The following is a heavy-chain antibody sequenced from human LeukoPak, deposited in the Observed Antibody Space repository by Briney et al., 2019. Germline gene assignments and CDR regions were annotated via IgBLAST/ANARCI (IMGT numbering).Heavy chain of an antibody. J-gene: IGHJ3*02. CDR2: IYTGGST. D-gene: IGHD5-12*01. CDR1: GASISSYY. CDR3: ARDRNIVATNDAFDI. V-gene: IGHV4-4*07. Sequence: PSETLSLTCTVSGASISSYYWSWIRQPADKGLEWIGRIYTGGSTNYNPSLKSRVTMSVDTSKNQFSLKLNSVTAADTAVYYCARDRNIVATNDAFDIWGQGTMVTVSS.